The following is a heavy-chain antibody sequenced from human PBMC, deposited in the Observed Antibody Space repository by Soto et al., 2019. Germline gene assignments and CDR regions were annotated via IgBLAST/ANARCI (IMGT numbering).Heavy chain of an antibody. CDR3: ARDGIAAGCDY. V-gene: IGHV4-31*03. CDR1: GGSISSGGYY. CDR2: IYYSGST. J-gene: IGHJ4*02. D-gene: IGHD6-13*01. Sequence: SETLSLTCTVSGGSISSGGYYWSWIRQHPGKGLEWIGYIYYSGSTYYNPSLKSRVTISVDTSKNQFSLKLSSVTAADTAVYYCARDGIAAGCDYWGQGTLVTVSS.